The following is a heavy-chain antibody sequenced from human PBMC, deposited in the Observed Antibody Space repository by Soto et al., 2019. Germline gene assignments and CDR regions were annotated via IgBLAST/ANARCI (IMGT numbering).Heavy chain of an antibody. CDR3: ARPLRTAYCGGDCYSYYFDY. Sequence: GGSLRLSCAASGFTFSSYEMNWVRQAPGKGLEWVSYISSSGSTIYYADSVKGRFTISRDNAKNSLYLQMNSLRAEDTAVYYCARPLRTAYCGGDCYSYYFDYWGQGTLVTVSS. D-gene: IGHD2-21*01. CDR2: ISSSGSTI. J-gene: IGHJ4*02. V-gene: IGHV3-48*03. CDR1: GFTFSSYE.